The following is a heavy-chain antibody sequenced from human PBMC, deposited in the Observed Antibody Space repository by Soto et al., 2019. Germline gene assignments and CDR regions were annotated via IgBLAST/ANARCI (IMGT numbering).Heavy chain of an antibody. CDR1: GFTFSSSA. CDR3: AKIGGSTSYYFDC. Sequence: GGSLRLSCAASGFTFSSSAMSWVRQAPGKGLEWVSAISAGGGSPYYADSVKGRFTISRDNSRNTLYLQMNRLRADDTALYYCAKIGGSTSYYFDCWGQGTLVTVSS. D-gene: IGHD6-6*01. V-gene: IGHV3-23*01. J-gene: IGHJ4*02. CDR2: ISAGGGSP.